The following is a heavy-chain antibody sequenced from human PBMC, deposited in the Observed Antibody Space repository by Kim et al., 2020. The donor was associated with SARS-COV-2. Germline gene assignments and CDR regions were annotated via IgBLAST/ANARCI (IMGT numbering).Heavy chain of an antibody. V-gene: IGHV1-18*01. J-gene: IGHJ4*02. CDR3: ARDPPYSGSYHPPLDY. Sequence: TLQGRVTMTTDTSTSTAYMELRSLRSDDTAVYYCARDPPYSGSYHPPLDYWGQGTLVTVSS. D-gene: IGHD1-26*01.